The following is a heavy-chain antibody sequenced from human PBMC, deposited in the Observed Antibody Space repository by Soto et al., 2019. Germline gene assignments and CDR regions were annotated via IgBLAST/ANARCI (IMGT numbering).Heavy chain of an antibody. CDR3: AREFQLLVYNWFDP. Sequence: QVQLVQSGAEVKKPGASVKVSCKASGYTFTSYDINWVRQATGQGLEWMGWMNPNSGNTGYAQKFQGRVTMTRNTSISTADMELSSLRSEDTAVYYCAREFQLLVYNWFDPWGQGTLVTVSS. CDR2: MNPNSGNT. D-gene: IGHD1-7*01. V-gene: IGHV1-8*01. J-gene: IGHJ5*02. CDR1: GYTFTSYD.